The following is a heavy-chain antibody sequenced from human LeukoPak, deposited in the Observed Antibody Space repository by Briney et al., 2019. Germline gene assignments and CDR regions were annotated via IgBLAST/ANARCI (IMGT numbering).Heavy chain of an antibody. V-gene: IGHV3-74*01. Sequence: PGGSLRLSCAASGFTFSGYWMHWVRQAPGKGLMWASRINSDGSNTAYADSVKGRFTISRDNAKNTLYLQMNSLRAEDTAVYYCARTRYSGTYYDYWGQGTLVTVSS. CDR3: ARTRYSGTYYDY. CDR1: GFTFSGYW. CDR2: INSDGSNT. J-gene: IGHJ4*02. D-gene: IGHD1-26*01.